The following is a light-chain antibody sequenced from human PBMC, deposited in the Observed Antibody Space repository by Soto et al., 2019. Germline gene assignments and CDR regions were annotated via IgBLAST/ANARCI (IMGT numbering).Light chain of an antibody. CDR1: QSVSSNN. CDR3: QQYGNSLCT. Sequence: EIVLTQSRDTLSLSPGERATLSCRASQSVSSNNLVWYQQKVGQAPRLLIYGASSRATGIPDRFSGSGSGTDFTLSISRLETEDFAVYYCQQYGNSLCTSGQGTKVEIK. J-gene: IGKJ1*01. V-gene: IGKV3-20*01. CDR2: GAS.